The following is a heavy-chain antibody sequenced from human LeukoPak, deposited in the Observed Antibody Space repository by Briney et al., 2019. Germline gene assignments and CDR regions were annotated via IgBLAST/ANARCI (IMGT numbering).Heavy chain of an antibody. CDR3: ARDATKNDAFDI. CDR2: IYYSGST. V-gene: IGHV4-39*07. Sequence: PSETLSLTCTVSGGSISSSSYYWGWIRQPPGKGLEWIGSIYYSGSTNYNPSLKSRVTISVDTSKNQFSLKLSSVTAADAAVYYCARDATKNDAFDIWGQGAMVTVSS. J-gene: IGHJ3*02. CDR1: GGSISSSSYY.